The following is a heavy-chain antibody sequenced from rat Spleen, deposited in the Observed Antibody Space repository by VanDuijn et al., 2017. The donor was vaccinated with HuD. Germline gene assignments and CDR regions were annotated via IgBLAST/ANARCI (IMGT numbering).Heavy chain of an antibody. Sequence: EVQLVESGGGLVLPGRSLKLSCAASRFTFNNYYMAWVRQAPTKGLEWVASISPSGGSTYYRDSVKGRFTISRDNAKSTLYLQMDSLRSEDTATYYCATSPYYWYFDVWGPGTMVTVSS. V-gene: IGHV5S23*01. J-gene: IGHJ1*01. CDR1: RFTFNNYY. CDR3: ATSPYYWYFDV. CDR2: ISPSGGST.